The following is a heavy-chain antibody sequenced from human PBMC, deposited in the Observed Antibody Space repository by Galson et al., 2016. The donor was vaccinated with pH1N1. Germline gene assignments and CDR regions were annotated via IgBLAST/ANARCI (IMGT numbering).Heavy chain of an antibody. J-gene: IGHJ3*02. D-gene: IGHD3-16*01. V-gene: IGHV3-7*01. CDR3: ATEAGGAYNI. Sequence: SLRLSCAASGFTINYYWISWVRQAPGKGLEWVANIKGDASVKYEGVSARGRFTISRDNTKNSMYLEMNNLRAEDTAVYYCATEAGGAYNIWGQGTRVTVSS. CDR1: GFTINYYW. CDR2: IKGDASVK.